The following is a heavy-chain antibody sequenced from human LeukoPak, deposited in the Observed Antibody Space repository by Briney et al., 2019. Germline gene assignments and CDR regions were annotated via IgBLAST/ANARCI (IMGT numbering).Heavy chain of an antibody. CDR1: GYTFTGYY. V-gene: IGHV1-2*02. D-gene: IGHD6-13*01. CDR3: ARDQAFEYAAAAGYFDY. CDR2: INPNSGGT. Sequence: ASVKVSCKASGYTFTGYYMHWVRQAPGQGLEWMGWINPNSGGTNYAQKFQGRVTMTRDTSISTAYMELSRLRSDDTAVYYCARDQAFEYAAAAGYFDYWGQGTLVTVSS. J-gene: IGHJ4*02.